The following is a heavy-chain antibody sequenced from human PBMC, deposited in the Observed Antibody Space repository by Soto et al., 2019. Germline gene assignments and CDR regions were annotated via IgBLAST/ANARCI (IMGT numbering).Heavy chain of an antibody. CDR3: ARVGFNWNDDYYGMDV. Sequence: SETLSLTCTVSGDSITSNSYFWAWIRQPPGKGLEWIGEINHSGSTNYNPSLKSRVTISVDTSKNQFSLKLSSVTAADTAVYYCARVGFNWNDDYYGMDVWGQGTTVTVSS. V-gene: IGHV4-39*07. CDR2: INHSGST. D-gene: IGHD1-20*01. J-gene: IGHJ6*02. CDR1: GDSITSNSYF.